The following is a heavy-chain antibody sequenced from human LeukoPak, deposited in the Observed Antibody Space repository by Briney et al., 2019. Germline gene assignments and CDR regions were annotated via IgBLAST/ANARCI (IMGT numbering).Heavy chain of an antibody. CDR1: GGSISDYY. Sequence: PSETLSLTCTVSGGSISDYYRGWIRQPPGKGLEWIGYFYNSGSSTYNPSLKSRVTISVDTSKEQFSLKVNSVTAADTAVYYCTRGAGWLIDYWGQGILVTVSS. J-gene: IGHJ4*02. V-gene: IGHV4-59*01. D-gene: IGHD3-16*01. CDR3: TRGAGWLIDY. CDR2: FYNSGSS.